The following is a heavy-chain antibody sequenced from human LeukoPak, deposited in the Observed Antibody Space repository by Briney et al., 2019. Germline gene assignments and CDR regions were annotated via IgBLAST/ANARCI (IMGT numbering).Heavy chain of an antibody. J-gene: IGHJ4*02. V-gene: IGHV4-39*07. D-gene: IGHD3-10*01. CDR1: GGSISSSSYY. Sequence: SSETLSLTCTVSGGSISSSSYYWGWIRQPPGEGLDWIGSIYYSGITYYNPSLKSRVTISIDTSKNQFSLKLSSVTAADTAVYYWARLVIGYGSGQKRFDYWGEGTLVTVSS. CDR2: IYYSGIT. CDR3: ARLVIGYGSGQKRFDY.